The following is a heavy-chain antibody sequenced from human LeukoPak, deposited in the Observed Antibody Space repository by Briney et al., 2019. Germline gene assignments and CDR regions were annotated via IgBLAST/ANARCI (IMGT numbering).Heavy chain of an antibody. CDR3: AKGVVGATNVYYYYGMDV. CDR1: GFTLSSYA. V-gene: IGHV3-23*01. CDR2: ISGGGGST. Sequence: GGSLRLSCAASGFTLSSYAMSWVRQAPGKGLEWVSAISGGGGSTYYADSVKGRFTISRDNSKNTLYLQMNSLRAEDTAVYYCAKGVVGATNVYYYYGMDVWGQGTTVTVSS. D-gene: IGHD1-26*01. J-gene: IGHJ6*02.